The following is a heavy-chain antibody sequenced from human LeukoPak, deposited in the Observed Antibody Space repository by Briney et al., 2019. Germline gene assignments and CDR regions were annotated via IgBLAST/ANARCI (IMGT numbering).Heavy chain of an antibody. CDR3: WGDGRGGGGYFDY. Sequence: ASVKVSCKTSGYTFTSYGVSWVRQAPGQGLEGMGWIGTHNGNTNYAQKFQGRVIMTTDTSTSTAYIELMRLSSDDTAVFYFWGDGRGGGGYFDYWGQGTPVIVSS. CDR2: IGTHNGNT. V-gene: IGHV1-18*01. D-gene: IGHD3-10*01. J-gene: IGHJ4*02. CDR1: GYTFTSYG.